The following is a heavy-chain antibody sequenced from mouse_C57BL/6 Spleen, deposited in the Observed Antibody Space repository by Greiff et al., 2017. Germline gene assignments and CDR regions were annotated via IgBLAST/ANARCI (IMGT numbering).Heavy chain of an antibody. CDR1: GYTFTDYY. CDR2: INPNNGGT. CDR3: ARTYGSPYWYFEV. V-gene: IGHV1-26*01. Sequence: VQLQQSGPELVKPGASVKISCKASGYTFTDYYMNWVKQSHGKSLEWIGDINPNNGGTSYNQKFKGKATLTVDKSSSTAYMELRSLTSEDSAVYYCARTYGSPYWYFEVWGTGTTVTVSS. J-gene: IGHJ1*03. D-gene: IGHD1-1*01.